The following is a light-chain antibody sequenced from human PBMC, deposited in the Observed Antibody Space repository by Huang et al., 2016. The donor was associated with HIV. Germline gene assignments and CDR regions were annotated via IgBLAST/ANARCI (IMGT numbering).Light chain of an antibody. Sequence: DIVMTQSPLSLPVTPGEPASISCRSSQSLVHDNGYSYLDLYLQKPGQSQQVLIYMASVRAPGIPDRFSGGGSGTNFTLEINRVDAEDVGTYYCMQSLQSLTFGGGTRLEIK. CDR1: QSLVHDNGYSY. CDR3: MQSLQSLT. V-gene: IGKV2-28*01. J-gene: IGKJ4*01. CDR2: MAS.